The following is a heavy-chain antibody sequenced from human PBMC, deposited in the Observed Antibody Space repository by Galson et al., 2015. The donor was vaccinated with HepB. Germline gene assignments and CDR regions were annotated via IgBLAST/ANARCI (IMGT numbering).Heavy chain of an antibody. J-gene: IGHJ4*02. CDR2: IWYDGSNK. CDR1: GFTFSSYG. Sequence: SLRLSCAASGFTFSSYGMHWVRQAPGKGLEWVAVIWYDGSNKYYADSVKGRFTISRDNSKNTLYLQMNSLRAEDTAVYYCARDSRKLGDCYSDTAGCHFDYWGQGTLVTVSS. V-gene: IGHV3-33*01. D-gene: IGHD2-21*01. CDR3: ARDSRKLGDCYSDTAGCHFDY.